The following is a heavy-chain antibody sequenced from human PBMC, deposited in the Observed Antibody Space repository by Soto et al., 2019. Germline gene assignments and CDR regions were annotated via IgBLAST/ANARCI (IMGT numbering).Heavy chain of an antibody. CDR2: IYGGGNGP. D-gene: IGHD2-2*03. CDR3: GKMEGMDPWAYSFDY. Sequence: EVQVLESGGGLVQPGGSLRLSCAATGFTFSDFAMSWVRQAPGKGLEWVSRIYGGGNGPHYADSVKGRVTISRDNSKNTLYLQMSGLRAEDTAVYYCGKMEGMDPWAYSFDYWGQGTLVTVSS. J-gene: IGHJ4*02. CDR1: GFTFSDFA. V-gene: IGHV3-23*01.